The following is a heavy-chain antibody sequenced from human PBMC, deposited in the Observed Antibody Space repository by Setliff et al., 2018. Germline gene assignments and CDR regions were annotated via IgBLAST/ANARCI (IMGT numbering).Heavy chain of an antibody. J-gene: IGHJ4*02. D-gene: IGHD1-26*01. V-gene: IGHV1-46*01. Sequence: ASVKVSCKASGYTFTSYYMHWVRQAPGQGLEWMGIINPSGGSTSYAQKFQGRVTMTRDTSTSTVYMELSSLRSEDTAVYYCARLGVGATTGKSYYFDYWGQGTLVTVSS. CDR2: INPSGGST. CDR1: GYTFTSYY. CDR3: ARLGVGATTGKSYYFDY.